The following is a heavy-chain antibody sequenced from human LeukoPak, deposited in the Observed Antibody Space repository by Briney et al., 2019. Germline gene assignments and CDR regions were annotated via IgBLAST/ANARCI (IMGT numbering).Heavy chain of an antibody. CDR2: INHSGST. V-gene: IGHV4-34*01. J-gene: IGHJ4*02. D-gene: IGHD6-13*01. Sequence: SETLSLTCAVDGGSFSGYYWSWIRQPPGKGLEWIREINHSGSTNYNPSLKSRVTISVDTSKNQFSLKLSSVTAADTAVYYCARGLGSSSWIPFVDYWGQGTLVTVSS. CDR1: GGSFSGYY. CDR3: ARGLGSSSWIPFVDY.